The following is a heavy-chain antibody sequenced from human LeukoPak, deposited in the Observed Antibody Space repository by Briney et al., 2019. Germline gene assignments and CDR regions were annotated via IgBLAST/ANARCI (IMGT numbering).Heavy chain of an antibody. D-gene: IGHD3-10*01. CDR2: IYPGDSDT. CDR1: GYSFTSYW. V-gene: IGHV5-51*01. Sequence: AESLKISCKGSGYSFTSYWIGWVRQLPGKGLEWMGIIYPGDSDTRYSPSFQGQVTISADKSISTAYLQWSSLKASDTAMYYCARRVTMVRGVTAFDYWGQGTLVTVSS. CDR3: ARRVTMVRGVTAFDY. J-gene: IGHJ4*02.